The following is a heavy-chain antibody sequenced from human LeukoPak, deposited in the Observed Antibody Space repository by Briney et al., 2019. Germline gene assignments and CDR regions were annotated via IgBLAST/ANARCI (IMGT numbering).Heavy chain of an antibody. D-gene: IGHD4-17*01. CDR3: ARQGLREFDP. CDR2: IYYSGST. Sequence: SGTLSLTCTVSGGSISSYYWSWIRQPPGKGLEWIGYIYYSGSTNYNPSLKSRVTISVDTSKNQFSLKLSSVTAADTAVHYCARQGLREFDPWGQGTLVTVSS. CDR1: GGSISSYY. V-gene: IGHV4-59*08. J-gene: IGHJ5*02.